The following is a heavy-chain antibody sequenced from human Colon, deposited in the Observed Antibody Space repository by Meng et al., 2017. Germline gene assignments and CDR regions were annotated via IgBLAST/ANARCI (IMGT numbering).Heavy chain of an antibody. CDR3: ARNYYDSSGYYYGY. V-gene: IGHV1-18*01. D-gene: IGHD3-22*01. Sequence: QVQLVQSGAEVKKPGASVKVSCKTSGYSFTSYDITWVRQAPGQGLEWMGWISVYNGNTNYAQKFQGRVTMTTDTSTSTAYMELRSLRSDDTAVYYCARNYYDSSGYYYGYWGQGTLVTVPS. CDR2: ISVYNGNT. CDR1: GYSFTSYD. J-gene: IGHJ4*02.